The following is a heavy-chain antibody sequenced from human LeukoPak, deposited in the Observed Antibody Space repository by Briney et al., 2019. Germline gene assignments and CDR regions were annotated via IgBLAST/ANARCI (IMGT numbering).Heavy chain of an antibody. V-gene: IGHV3-21*01. CDR2: ISSSSSYI. J-gene: IGHJ4*02. CDR3: ARDHLTYYYDSSGLY. D-gene: IGHD3-22*01. CDR1: GFTFSSYS. Sequence: PGGSLRLSCAASGFTFSSYSMNWVRQAPGKGLEWVSSISSSSSYIYYADSVKGRFTISRDNAKNSLYLPMNSLRAEDTAVYYCARDHLTYYYDSSGLYWGQGTLVTVSS.